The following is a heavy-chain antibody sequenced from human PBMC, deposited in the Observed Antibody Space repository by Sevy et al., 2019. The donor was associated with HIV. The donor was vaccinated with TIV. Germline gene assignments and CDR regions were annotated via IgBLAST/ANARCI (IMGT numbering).Heavy chain of an antibody. CDR1: GGSISSSSYY. CDR3: ARHAGIAVAGRTA. J-gene: IGHJ4*02. CDR2: IYYSGST. Sequence: SETLSLTCTVSGGSISSSSYYWGWIRQPPGKGLEWIGSIYYSGSTYYNPSLKSRVTISVDTSKNQFSLKLRSVTAADMAVYYCARHAGIAVAGRTAWGQGTLVTVSS. V-gene: IGHV4-39*01. D-gene: IGHD6-19*01.